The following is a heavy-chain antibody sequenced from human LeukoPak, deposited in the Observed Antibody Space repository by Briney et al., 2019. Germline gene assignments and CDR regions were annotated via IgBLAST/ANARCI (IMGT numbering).Heavy chain of an antibody. CDR1: GYTFTTYG. V-gene: IGHV1-18*01. J-gene: IGHJ4*02. Sequence: ASVTVSCKASGYTFTTYGISWVRQAPGQGLEWMGWISAYNGDTNYPQNLQGRVTMTTDTSTSTAYMELRSLRSDDTAVYYCAGGKGARDYWGQGTLVTVSS. CDR2: ISAYNGDT. CDR3: AGGKGARDY.